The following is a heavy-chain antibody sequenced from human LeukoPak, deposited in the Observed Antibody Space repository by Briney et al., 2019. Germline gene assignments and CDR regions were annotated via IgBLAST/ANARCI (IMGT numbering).Heavy chain of an antibody. CDR1: GFTFSSHS. CDR3: ARDLSSSTSCYSY. D-gene: IGHD2-2*01. V-gene: IGHV3-21*03. CDR2: ISPSGNYI. Sequence: RGSLRLSCAASGFTFSSHSMNWVRQAPGKGLEWVSSISPSGNYIYYADSLEGQFTISRDNAKNSLYLQMNSPRAEDTAVYYCARDLSSSTSCYSYWGQGTLVTVSS. J-gene: IGHJ4*02.